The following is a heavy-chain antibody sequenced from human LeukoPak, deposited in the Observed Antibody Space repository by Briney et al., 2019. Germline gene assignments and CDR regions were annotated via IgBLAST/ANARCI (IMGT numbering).Heavy chain of an antibody. Sequence: GGSLRLSCAASGFTFDDYGMSWVRQAPGKGLEWVSGINWNGGSTGYADSVKGRFTISRDNADNSLFLQMDSLRGEDTAVYYCTRDWIKSWYSVFDYWGQGTLVTVSS. CDR2: INWNGGST. D-gene: IGHD6-13*01. J-gene: IGHJ4*02. V-gene: IGHV3-20*04. CDR1: GFTFDDYG. CDR3: TRDWIKSWYSVFDY.